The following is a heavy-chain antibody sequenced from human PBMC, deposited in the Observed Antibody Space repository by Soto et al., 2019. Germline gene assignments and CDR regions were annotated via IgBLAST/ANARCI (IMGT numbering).Heavy chain of an antibody. CDR3: ARVEFSPRGLGPWLGEPYYYGMDV. V-gene: IGHV4-34*01. CDR2: INHSGST. J-gene: IGHJ6*02. D-gene: IGHD3-10*01. CDR1: GGSFSGYY. Sequence: SETLSLTCAVYGGSFSGYYWSWIRQPPGKGLEWIGEINHSGSTNYNPSLKSRVTISVDTSKNQFSLKLSSVTAADTAVYYCARVEFSPRGLGPWLGEPYYYGMDVWGQGTTVTVSS.